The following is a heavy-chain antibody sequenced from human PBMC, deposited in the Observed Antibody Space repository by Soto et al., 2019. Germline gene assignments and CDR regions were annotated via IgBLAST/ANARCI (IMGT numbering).Heavy chain of an antibody. D-gene: IGHD1-26*01. CDR1: GFTFDDYA. V-gene: IGHV3-9*01. CDR3: AKVQRIVGATNGAFDI. J-gene: IGHJ3*02. Sequence: EVQLVESGGGLVQPGRSLRPSCAASGFTFDDYAMHWVRQAPGKGLEWVSGISWNSGSIGYADSVKGRFTISRDNAKNSLYLQMNSLRSEDTALYYCAKVQRIVGATNGAFDIWGQGTMVTVSS. CDR2: ISWNSGSI.